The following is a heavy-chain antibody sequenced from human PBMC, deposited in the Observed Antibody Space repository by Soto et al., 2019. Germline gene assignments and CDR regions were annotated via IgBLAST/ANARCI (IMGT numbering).Heavy chain of an antibody. CDR3: ARDYKRENCGSVRCNSLDG. J-gene: IGHJ6*02. V-gene: IGHV4-31*03. CDR2: IDHRGGP. CDR1: GVSISRTSYS. D-gene: IGHD2-21*01. Sequence: SETLSLTCTVSGVSISRTSYSWSWIRQSPGKGRECVGFIDHRGGPYYNPSLEGRSTISLTTAKNHFSLKLSSVTVADTAVYYCARDYKRENCGSVRCNSLDGWGQGTTVTVSS.